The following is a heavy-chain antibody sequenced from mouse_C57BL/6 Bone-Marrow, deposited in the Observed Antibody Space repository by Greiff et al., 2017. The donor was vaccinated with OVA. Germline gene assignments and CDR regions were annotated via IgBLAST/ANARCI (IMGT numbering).Heavy chain of an antibody. CDR2: ISSGSSTI. CDR1: GFTFSDYG. V-gene: IGHV5-17*01. J-gene: IGHJ4*01. D-gene: IGHD2-1*01. CDR3: ARPPIYYGNHYAMDY. Sequence: EVQVVESGGGLVKPGGSLKLSCAASGFTFSDYGMHWVRQAPEKGLEWVAYISSGSSTIYYADTVRGRFTISRDNAKNTLFLQMTSLRSEDTAMYYCARPPIYYGNHYAMDYWGQGTSVTVSS.